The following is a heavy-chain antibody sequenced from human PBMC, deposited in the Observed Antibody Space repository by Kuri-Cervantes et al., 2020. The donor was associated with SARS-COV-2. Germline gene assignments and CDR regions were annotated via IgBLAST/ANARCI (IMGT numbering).Heavy chain of an antibody. V-gene: IGHV1-2*02. D-gene: IGHD6-13*01. Sequence: ASVKVSCKASGYTFTGYYMHWVRQAPGQGLEWMGWINPNSGGTNFTQKFEGRVTVTRDTSINTAYMDLTRLGSDDTAVYYCARGESIYGSGWYAGGFDYWGQGTLVTVSS. CDR3: ARGESIYGSGWYAGGFDY. CDR1: GYTFTGYY. CDR2: INPNSGGT. J-gene: IGHJ4*02.